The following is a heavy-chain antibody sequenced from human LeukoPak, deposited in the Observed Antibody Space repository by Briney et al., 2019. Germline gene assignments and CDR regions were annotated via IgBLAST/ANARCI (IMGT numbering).Heavy chain of an antibody. J-gene: IGHJ4*02. Sequence: ASVKVSCKASGYTFTSYGTSWVRQAPGQGLEWMGWISAYNGNTNYAQKLQGRVTMTTDTSTGTAYMELRSLRSDDTAVYYCARDPSREIYGGLYFDYWGQGTLVTVSS. V-gene: IGHV1-18*01. D-gene: IGHD4-23*01. CDR3: ARDPSREIYGGLYFDY. CDR2: ISAYNGNT. CDR1: GYTFTSYG.